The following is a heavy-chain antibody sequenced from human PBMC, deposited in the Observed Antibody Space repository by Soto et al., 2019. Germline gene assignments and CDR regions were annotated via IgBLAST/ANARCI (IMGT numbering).Heavy chain of an antibody. J-gene: IGHJ4*02. CDR3: ATMGTPATGLYYFDY. Sequence: SETLSLTCTVSGGSISRYYWSWIRQPPGKGLEWIGYISYSGSTYYSLSLKSRVTISVDTSKNQFSLNLSFVTAADTAVYYCATMGTPATGLYYFDYWGQGTLVTVSS. CDR2: ISYSGST. V-gene: IGHV4-59*04. CDR1: GGSISRYY. D-gene: IGHD5-18*01.